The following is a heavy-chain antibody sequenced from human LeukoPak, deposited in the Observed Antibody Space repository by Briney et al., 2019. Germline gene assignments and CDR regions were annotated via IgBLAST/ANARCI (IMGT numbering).Heavy chain of an antibody. CDR1: GYSFTSYW. CDR3: ARIAYCGGDCSPYYFDY. CDR2: IYPGGSDT. V-gene: IGHV5-51*01. D-gene: IGHD2-21*02. J-gene: IGHJ4*02. Sequence: GESLKISCKGSGYSFTSYWIGWVRQMPGKGLEWMGIIYPGGSDTRYSPSFQGQVTISADKSISTAYLQWSSLKASDTAMYYCARIAYCGGDCSPYYFDYWGQGTLVTVSS.